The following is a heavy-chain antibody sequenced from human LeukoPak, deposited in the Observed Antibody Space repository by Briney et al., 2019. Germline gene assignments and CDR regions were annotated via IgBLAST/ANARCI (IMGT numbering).Heavy chain of an antibody. CDR2: ISYDGSNK. V-gene: IGHV3-30-3*01. J-gene: IGHJ4*02. D-gene: IGHD3-10*01. CDR1: GFTFSSYA. CDR3: ARDVLLWFGEARQFDY. Sequence: PGRSLRLSCAASGFTFSSYAMHWVRQAPGKGLEWVAVISYDGSNKYYADSVKGRFTISRDNSKNTLYLQMNSLRAEDTAVYYCARDVLLWFGEARQFDYWGQGTLVTVSS.